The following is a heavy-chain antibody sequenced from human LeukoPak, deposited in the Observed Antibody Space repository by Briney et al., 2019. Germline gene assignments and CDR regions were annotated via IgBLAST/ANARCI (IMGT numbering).Heavy chain of an antibody. V-gene: IGHV4-59*01. Sequence: GSLRLSCAASGFTFDDYAMHWIRQPPGKGLEWIGYIYYSGSTNYNPSLKSRVTISVDTSKNQFSLKLSSVTAADTAVYYCARFSHVGLGVWFDPWGQGTLVTVSS. CDR3: ARFSHVGLGVWFDP. CDR2: IYYSGST. CDR1: GFTFDDYA. J-gene: IGHJ5*02. D-gene: IGHD3-10*01.